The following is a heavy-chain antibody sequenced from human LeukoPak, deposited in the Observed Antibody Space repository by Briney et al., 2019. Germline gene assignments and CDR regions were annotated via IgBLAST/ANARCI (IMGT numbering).Heavy chain of an antibody. V-gene: IGHV5-10-1*01. CDR2: IDPSDSYT. CDR1: GYSFTSYW. D-gene: IGHD3-22*01. J-gene: IGHJ4*02. Sequence: RGESLKISCKGSGYSFTSYWISWVRQMPGKGLEWMGRIDPSDSYTNYSPSFQGHVTISADKSISTAYLQWSSLKASDTAMYYCARPSAPSYDSSGYRSWGQGTLVTVSS. CDR3: ARPSAPSYDSSGYRS.